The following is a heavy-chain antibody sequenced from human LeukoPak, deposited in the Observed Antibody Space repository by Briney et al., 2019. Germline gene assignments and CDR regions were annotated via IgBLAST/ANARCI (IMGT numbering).Heavy chain of an antibody. CDR3: AKELGDSGSYLVKGAFDI. D-gene: IGHD1-26*01. CDR1: GFTFSSYA. CDR2: ISGSGEST. Sequence: RGSLRLSCAASGFTFSSYAMSWVRQAPGKGLEWVSAISGSGESTYYADSVKGRFTISRDNSKNTLYLQMNSLRAEDTAVYYCAKELGDSGSYLVKGAFDIWGQGTMVTVSS. J-gene: IGHJ3*02. V-gene: IGHV3-23*01.